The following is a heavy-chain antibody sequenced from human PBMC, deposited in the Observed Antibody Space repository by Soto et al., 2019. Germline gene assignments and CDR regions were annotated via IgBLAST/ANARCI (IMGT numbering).Heavy chain of an antibody. D-gene: IGHD4-17*01. V-gene: IGHV1-2*02. CDR2: INPHSGDT. J-gene: IGHJ6*02. CDR3: ARGRTVNFYGMDV. CDR1: GYTFTDHY. Sequence: QVQLVQSGDEVKKPGASVKVSYVASGYTFTDHYIHWLRQAPGQGLEWMGWINPHSGDTIYAQKFQGRVTLTMDTSISTAYMELSRLRSDDTAVYYCARGRTVNFYGMDVWGQGTTVTVSS.